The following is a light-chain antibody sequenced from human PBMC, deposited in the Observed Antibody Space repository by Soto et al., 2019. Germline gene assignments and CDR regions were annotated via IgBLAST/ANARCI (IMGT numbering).Light chain of an antibody. Sequence: QSVCTQPPSVSAAPGQNGTISCSGSSANIGSDFVSWYQQLRGTAPPLYIYENNKGPSGMPDRFSGSKSAMSATLGITGLQAGDEADYYCAAWDTSLSGGVFGGGTKLTVL. CDR3: AAWDTSLSGGV. CDR1: SANIGSDF. V-gene: IGLV1-51*02. J-gene: IGLJ3*02. CDR2: ENN.